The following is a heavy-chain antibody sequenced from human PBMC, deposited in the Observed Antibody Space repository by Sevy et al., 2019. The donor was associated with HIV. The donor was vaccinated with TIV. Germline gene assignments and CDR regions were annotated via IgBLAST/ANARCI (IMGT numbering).Heavy chain of an antibody. D-gene: IGHD2-15*01. V-gene: IGHV3-53*01. J-gene: IGHJ6*02. Sequence: GGSLRLSCAVSGFTLTNEFFSWVRQAPGKGLEWVAVVYSGGATYYADSVKGRFTISREKSKSTLYLQMTSLRAEDTAVYYCARVGYCRGGTCFSGFYYAMDVWGQGTTVTVSS. CDR1: GFTLTNEF. CDR2: VYSGGAT. CDR3: ARVGYCRGGTCFSGFYYAMDV.